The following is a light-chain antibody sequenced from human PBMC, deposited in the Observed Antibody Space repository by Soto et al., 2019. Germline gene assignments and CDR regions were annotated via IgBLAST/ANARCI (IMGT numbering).Light chain of an antibody. CDR2: DVS. CDR1: SSDVGGYNY. J-gene: IGLJ1*01. Sequence: QSVLTQPASVSGSPGQSITISCTGTSSDVGGYNYVSWYQQHPGKAPKLMIYDVSNRPSGVSNRFSGSKSGNTASLTISGLQAVDQADYYCSEYTSSRAPTDVFGGGTKVTVL. CDR3: SEYTSSRAPTDV. V-gene: IGLV2-14*01.